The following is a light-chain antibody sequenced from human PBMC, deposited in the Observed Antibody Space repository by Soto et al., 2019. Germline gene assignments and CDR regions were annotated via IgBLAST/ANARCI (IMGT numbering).Light chain of an antibody. CDR3: QQYVNALT. V-gene: IGKV1-33*01. J-gene: IGKJ4*01. Sequence: DIQMTQSLSSLSASAGDRVTITCQASQDISNHLNWYQQKAGKAPKLLINDASNLETGVPSRFSGSGSGTDFTLPISSLQPEDIATYYCQQYVNALTFGGGTKVEIK. CDR2: DAS. CDR1: QDISNH.